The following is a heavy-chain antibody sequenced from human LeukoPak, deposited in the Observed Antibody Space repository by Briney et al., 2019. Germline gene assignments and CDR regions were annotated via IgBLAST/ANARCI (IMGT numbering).Heavy chain of an antibody. CDR2: ITSSSRYI. D-gene: IGHD5-24*01. CDR1: GFTFSSYT. V-gene: IGHV3-21*01. CDR3: ARESMATIDY. Sequence: KPGGSLRLSCAASGFTFSSYTMNWVRQAPGKGLEWVSSITSSSRYIYYADSVKGRFTISRDNAKNSLYLQMSSLRAEDTAVYYCARESMATIDYWGQGTLVTVSS. J-gene: IGHJ4*02.